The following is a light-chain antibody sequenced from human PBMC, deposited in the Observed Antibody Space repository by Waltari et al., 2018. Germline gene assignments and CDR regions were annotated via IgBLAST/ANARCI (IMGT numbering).Light chain of an antibody. J-gene: IGKJ1*01. CDR3: QNHERLPAT. Sequence: EIVLTQSPGTLSLSPGERATLSCRASQSIGKYLVWYQQKPCQAPRLLIYAASSRATGVPDRFSGSVSGTDFSLTISRLEPEDFAVYYCQNHERLPATFGQGTKVESK. CDR1: QSIGKY. V-gene: IGKV3-20*01. CDR2: AAS.